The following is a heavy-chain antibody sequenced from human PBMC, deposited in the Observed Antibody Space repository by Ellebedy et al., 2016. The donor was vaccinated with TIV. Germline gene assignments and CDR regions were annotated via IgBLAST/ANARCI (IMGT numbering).Heavy chain of an antibody. CDR1: GFSVINYG. J-gene: IGHJ4*02. Sequence: GESLKISCAVSGFSVINYGMSWVRQAPGKGLEWVSGISGRGTKIYYADSVKGRFTISRDNDQNTLFLQMNSLRVEDTAVYYCAEGWSTPDSWGQGTLVIVSS. CDR3: AEGWSTPDS. D-gene: IGHD2-15*01. V-gene: IGHV3-23*01. CDR2: ISGRGTKI.